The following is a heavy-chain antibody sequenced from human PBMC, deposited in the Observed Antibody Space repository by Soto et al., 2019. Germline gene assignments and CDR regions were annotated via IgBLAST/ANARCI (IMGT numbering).Heavy chain of an antibody. CDR1: GFTYSSYG. J-gene: IGHJ3*02. CDR2: ISNDGRNQ. D-gene: IGHD2-21*02. CDR3: AKRRSDWGMDAFNI. Sequence: QVQLVESGGGVVQPGRSVRLSCAASGFTYSSYGMHWVRQAPGKGLEWVAVISNDGRNQYYADSVKGQFTISRDNSKNTLYLQMNSLRVEDTAVYYCAKRRSDWGMDAFNIWGQGTMVTVSS. V-gene: IGHV3-30*18.